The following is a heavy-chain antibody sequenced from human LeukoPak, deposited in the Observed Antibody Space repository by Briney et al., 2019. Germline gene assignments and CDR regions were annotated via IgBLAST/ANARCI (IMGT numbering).Heavy chain of an antibody. CDR1: GYSFTSYW. Sequence: GESLKISCKGSGYSFTSYWVGWVRQRPGKGLEWMGIIYPGDSDTRYSPSFQGQVTISADKSISTAYLQWSSLKASDTAIYYCATRGSSEYFQHWGQGTLVTVSS. CDR3: ATRGSSEYFQH. D-gene: IGHD6-6*01. V-gene: IGHV5-51*01. CDR2: IYPGDSDT. J-gene: IGHJ1*01.